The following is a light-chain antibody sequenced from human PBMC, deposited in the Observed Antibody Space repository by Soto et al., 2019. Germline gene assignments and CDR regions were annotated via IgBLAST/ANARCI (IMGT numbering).Light chain of an antibody. CDR2: GAS. CDR1: QRVSSSY. Sequence: EIVLTQFPGTLSLSPGERATLSCRASQRVSSSYLAWYQQRLGQAPRLLIYGASSRATGIPDRFSGSGSGTEYTLTISRLEHEDFSVYFCHQYGHSPIYTFGQGTKLEIK. CDR3: HQYGHSPIYT. V-gene: IGKV3-20*01. J-gene: IGKJ2*01.